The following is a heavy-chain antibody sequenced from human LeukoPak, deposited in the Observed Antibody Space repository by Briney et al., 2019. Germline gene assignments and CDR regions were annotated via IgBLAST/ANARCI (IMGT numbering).Heavy chain of an antibody. D-gene: IGHD6-19*01. J-gene: IGHJ5*02. V-gene: IGHV1-46*01. Sequence: ASVKVSCKASGYTFTSYYMHWVRQAPGRGLEWMGIINPSGGSTSYAQKFQGRVTMTRDTSTSTVYMELSSLRSEDTAVYYCARDDVAGTLWFDPWGQGTLVTVSS. CDR2: INPSGGST. CDR1: GYTFTSYY. CDR3: ARDDVAGTLWFDP.